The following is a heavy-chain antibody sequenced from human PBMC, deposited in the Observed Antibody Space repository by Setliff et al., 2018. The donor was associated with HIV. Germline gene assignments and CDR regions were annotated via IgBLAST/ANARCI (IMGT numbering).Heavy chain of an antibody. V-gene: IGHV4-39*01. CDR1: GGSLSRTSYY. J-gene: IGHJ4*02. CDR2: IYYTGST. Sequence: PSETLSLTCTVSGGSLSRTSYYWGWIRQPPGKGLEWIGSIYYTGSTYYNPSLRGRVTISVDTSKNQFSLKLNSVTAADTAAYYCARHWSVGSSWRDFDYWGQGTLVTVSS. D-gene: IGHD6-13*01. CDR3: ARHWSVGSSWRDFDY.